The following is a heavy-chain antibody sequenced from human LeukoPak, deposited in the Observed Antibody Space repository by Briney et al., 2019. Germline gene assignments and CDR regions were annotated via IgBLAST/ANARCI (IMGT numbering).Heavy chain of an antibody. CDR2: IYYSGST. CDR1: GGSISSGYY. Sequence: SETLSLTCTVSGGSISSGYYWGWIRQPPGKGLEWIGYIYYSGSTNYNPSLKSRVTISVDTSKNQFSLKLSSVTAADTAVYYCAREGNYWGQGTLVTVSS. V-gene: IGHV4-61*01. CDR3: AREGNY. J-gene: IGHJ4*02.